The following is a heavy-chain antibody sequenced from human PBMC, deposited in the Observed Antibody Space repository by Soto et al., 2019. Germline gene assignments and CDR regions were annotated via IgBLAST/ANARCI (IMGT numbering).Heavy chain of an antibody. CDR3: ARDERYCTNGVCYYFDY. V-gene: IGHV3-7*01. J-gene: IGHJ4*02. Sequence: PGGSLRLSCAASGFTFSSYWMSWVRQAPGKGLEWVANIKQDGSEKYYVDSVKGRFTISRDNAKNSLYLQMNSLRAEDTAVYYCARDERYCTNGVCYYFDYWGQGTLVTVSS. D-gene: IGHD2-8*01. CDR1: GFTFSSYW. CDR2: IKQDGSEK.